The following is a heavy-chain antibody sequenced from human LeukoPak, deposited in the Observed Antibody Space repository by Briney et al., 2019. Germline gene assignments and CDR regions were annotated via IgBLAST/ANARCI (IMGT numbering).Heavy chain of an antibody. CDR2: LYYSGST. Sequence: SETLSLTCTVSGGSISNSYSWGWIRQPPGKGLEWIGSLYYSGSTYYNPYLKSRVTISVDTSKNQFSLKLSSVTAADTAVYYCARAFVRGQVNYWGQGTLVTVS. CDR3: ARAFVRGQVNY. J-gene: IGHJ4*02. V-gene: IGHV4-39*07. D-gene: IGHD6-6*01. CDR1: GGSISNSYS.